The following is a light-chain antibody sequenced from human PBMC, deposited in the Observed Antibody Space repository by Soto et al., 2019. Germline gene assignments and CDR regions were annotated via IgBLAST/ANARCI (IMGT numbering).Light chain of an antibody. CDR1: SSDVGGYNY. V-gene: IGLV2-14*01. CDR2: DVS. J-gene: IGLJ2*01. Sequence: QSALTQPASWSGSPGQSITISCTGTSSDVGGYNYVSWYQQNPGKAPKLMIYDVSNRPSGVSNRFSGSKSGNTASLTISGLQAEDEADYYCSSYTSSSTLMVFGGGTNVTVL. CDR3: SSYTSSSTLMV.